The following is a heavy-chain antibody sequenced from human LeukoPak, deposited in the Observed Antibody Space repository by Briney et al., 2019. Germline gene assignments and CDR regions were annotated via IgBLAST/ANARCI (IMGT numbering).Heavy chain of an antibody. J-gene: IGHJ4*02. CDR3: ARGGGSHYY. CDR1: GGSFSGYY. Sequence: SETLSLTCAVYGGSFSGYYWSWIRQPPGKGLEWIGEINHSGSTNYNPSLKSRVTISVDTSKNQFSVKLSSVTAADTAVYYCARGGGSHYYWGQGTLVTVSS. V-gene: IGHV4-34*01. D-gene: IGHD1-26*01. CDR2: INHSGST.